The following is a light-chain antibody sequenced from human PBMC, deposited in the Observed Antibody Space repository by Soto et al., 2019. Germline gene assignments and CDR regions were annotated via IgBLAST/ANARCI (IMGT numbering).Light chain of an antibody. J-gene: IGKJ5*01. V-gene: IGKV1-39*01. CDR2: AAS. CDR1: QNIDHY. CDR3: QQSSSSPPIT. Sequence: DIQLTQSPSSLSASLGDRVTISCRASQNIDHYLHWYQQKSGKAPEALIYAASSLRDGVSSRFSGSGYGTEFTLTINNLQPEDFATYYCQQSSSSPPITFGQGTRLDI.